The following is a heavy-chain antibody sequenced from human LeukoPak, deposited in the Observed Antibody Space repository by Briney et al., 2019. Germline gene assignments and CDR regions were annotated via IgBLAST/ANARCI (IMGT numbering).Heavy chain of an antibody. Sequence: ASVKVSCKASGGTFSSYAISWVRQAPGQGLECMGGIIPIFATANYAQKFQGRVTITTDESTSTAYMELSSLRSEDTAVYYCARDGGSSSFGYWGQGTLVTVSS. CDR3: ARDGGSSSFGY. J-gene: IGHJ4*02. CDR1: GGTFSSYA. V-gene: IGHV1-69*05. D-gene: IGHD6-13*01. CDR2: IIPIFATA.